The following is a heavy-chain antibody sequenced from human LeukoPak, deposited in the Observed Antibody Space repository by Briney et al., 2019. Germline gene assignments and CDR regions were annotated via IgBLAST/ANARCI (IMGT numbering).Heavy chain of an antibody. CDR3: AASIVGATEL. Sequence: GASVKVSCKASGYTFTGYYMHWVRQAPGQGLEWMGWINPNSGGTNYAQKFQGRVTMTRDTSISTAYMELSSLRSEDTAVYYCAASIVGATELWGQGTLVTVSS. J-gene: IGHJ4*02. CDR1: GYTFTGYY. V-gene: IGHV1-2*02. CDR2: INPNSGGT. D-gene: IGHD1-26*01.